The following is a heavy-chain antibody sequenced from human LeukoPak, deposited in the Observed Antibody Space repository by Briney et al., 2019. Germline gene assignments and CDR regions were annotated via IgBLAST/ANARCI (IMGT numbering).Heavy chain of an antibody. Sequence: TGGSLRLSCAASGFTFGSYAMNWVRQAPGKGLEWVSVISGNGGDTNHADSVKGRFTISRDNSKNTLYLKMNSLRAEDTAIYYCAFRGKVTVTTKGAFDIWGQGTMVTVPS. D-gene: IGHD4-17*01. J-gene: IGHJ3*02. V-gene: IGHV3-23*01. CDR1: GFTFGSYA. CDR3: AFRGKVTVTTKGAFDI. CDR2: ISGNGGDT.